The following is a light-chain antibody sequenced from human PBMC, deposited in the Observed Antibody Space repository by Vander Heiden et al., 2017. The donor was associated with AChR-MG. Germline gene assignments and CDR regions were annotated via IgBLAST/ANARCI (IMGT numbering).Light chain of an antibody. Sequence: ETVLTQSPVTLSLSPGERATLSCRASQSISTTLLDWYQQNPGQAPRLLIYSTSRRANGIPDRFSGSGSGTDFSLTSSILEHEDFAVYYGQHDSPSLTFGGGTEVEIK. V-gene: IGKV3-20*01. CDR3: QHDSPSLT. J-gene: IGKJ4*01. CDR2: STS. CDR1: QSISTTL.